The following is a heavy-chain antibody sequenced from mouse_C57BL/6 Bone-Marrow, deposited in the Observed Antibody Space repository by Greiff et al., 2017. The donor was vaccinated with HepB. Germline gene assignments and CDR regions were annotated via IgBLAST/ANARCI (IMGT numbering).Heavy chain of an antibody. D-gene: IGHD2-14*01. V-gene: IGHV1-82*01. J-gene: IGHJ3*01. CDR3: ARGGYDGFAY. CDR2: IYPGDGDT. CDR1: GYAFSSSW. Sequence: QVQLQQSGPELVKPGASVKISCKASGYAFSSSWMNWVKQRPGKGLEWIGRIYPGDGDTNYNGKFKGKATLTADKSSSTAYMQLSSLTSEDSAVYFCARGGYDGFAYGGQGTLVTVSA.